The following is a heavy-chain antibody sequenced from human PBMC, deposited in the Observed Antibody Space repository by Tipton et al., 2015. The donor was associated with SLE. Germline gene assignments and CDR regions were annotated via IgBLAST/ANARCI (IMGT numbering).Heavy chain of an antibody. V-gene: IGHV3-23*01. Sequence: SLRLSCAASGFTFSCYAMSWVRQVPGKGPGGVSAISGSGGSTYYAEPVKGRFTISRDNSKKTLYLQMNSLRAEDTAVYYCAKDRGAIVGAIKYWGQGTLVTVSS. D-gene: IGHD1-26*01. CDR2: ISGSGGST. CDR3: AKDRGAIVGAIKY. J-gene: IGHJ4*02. CDR1: GFTFSCYA.